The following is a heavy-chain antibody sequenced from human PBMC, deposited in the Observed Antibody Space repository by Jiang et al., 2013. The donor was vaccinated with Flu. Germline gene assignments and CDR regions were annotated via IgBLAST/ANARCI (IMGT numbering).Heavy chain of an antibody. CDR3: ARVPLPVVPAAKGYYYGMDV. Sequence: GAEVKKPGASVKVSCKASGYTFTGYYMHWVRQAPGQGLEWMGWINPNSGGTNYAQKFQGRVTMTRDTSISTAYMELSRLRSDDTAVYYCARVPLPVVPAAKGYYYGMDVWGQGTTVTVSS. CDR1: GYTFTGYY. CDR2: INPNSGGT. J-gene: IGHJ6*02. V-gene: IGHV1-2*02. D-gene: IGHD2-2*01.